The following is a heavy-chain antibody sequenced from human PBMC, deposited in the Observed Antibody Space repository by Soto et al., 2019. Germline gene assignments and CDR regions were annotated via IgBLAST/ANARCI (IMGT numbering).Heavy chain of an antibody. Sequence: QVQLVESGGGVVQPGRSLRLSCAASGFTFSSYGMHWVRQAPGKGLEWVAVISYDGSNKYYADSVKGRFTISRDNSKNKLYLQMNSLRAEDTAVYYCAKGLWSLNYFDYWGQGTLVTVSS. CDR1: GFTFSSYG. CDR3: AKGLWSLNYFDY. J-gene: IGHJ4*02. V-gene: IGHV3-30*18. CDR2: ISYDGSNK. D-gene: IGHD5-18*01.